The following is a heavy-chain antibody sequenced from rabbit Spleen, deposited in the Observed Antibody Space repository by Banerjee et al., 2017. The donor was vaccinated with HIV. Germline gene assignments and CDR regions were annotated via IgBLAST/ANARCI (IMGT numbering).Heavy chain of an antibody. Sequence: QEQLVESGGDMVQPEGSLTLTCTASRFSFSVKYIMCWVRQAPGKGPEWIACINTDSGNTVYANWAKGRFTISKTSSTTVTPQMTSLTAADTATYFCARSLYWSSGWGDLWGPGTLVTV. V-gene: IGHV1S45*01. D-gene: IGHD4-1*01. CDR3: ARSLYWSSGWGDL. J-gene: IGHJ4*01. CDR2: INTDSGNT. CDR1: RFSFSVKYI.